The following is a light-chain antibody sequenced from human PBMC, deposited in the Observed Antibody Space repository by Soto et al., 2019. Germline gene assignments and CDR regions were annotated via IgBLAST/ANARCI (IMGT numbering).Light chain of an antibody. CDR3: SSYTSSSTYV. CDR2: EVS. Sequence: QSVLTQPASVSGSPGQSITISCTGTSXDVGGYNYVSWYQQHPGKAPKLMIYEVSNRPSGVSNRFSGSKSGNTASPTISGLQAEDEADYYCSSYTSSSTYVFGTGTKVTVL. J-gene: IGLJ1*01. V-gene: IGLV2-14*01. CDR1: SXDVGGYNY.